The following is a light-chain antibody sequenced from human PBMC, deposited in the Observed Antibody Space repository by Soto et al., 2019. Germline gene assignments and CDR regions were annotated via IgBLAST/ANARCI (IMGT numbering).Light chain of an antibody. CDR2: VAS. CDR1: QSVSSSY. V-gene: IGKV3-20*01. CDR3: QQDGRSPPST. Sequence: EIVLTQSPGTLSLSPGERATLSCRASQSVSSSYLAWYQQKPGQAPRRLTYVASSRAPGIPDRFSGSVSGTGFTLTISRLEPEDIAVYYCQQDGRSPPSTFRQGTKVGIK. J-gene: IGKJ1*01.